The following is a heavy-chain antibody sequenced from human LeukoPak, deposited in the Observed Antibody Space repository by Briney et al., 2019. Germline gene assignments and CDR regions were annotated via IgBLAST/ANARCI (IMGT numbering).Heavy chain of an antibody. V-gene: IGHV3-48*03. CDR3: ARGGLPKPFDY. CDR1: GFTFNSYA. CDR2: VSSSGSII. D-gene: IGHD1-14*01. Sequence: PGGSLRLSCAASGFTFNSYAMSWVRQAPGKGLEWVSYVSSSGSIIYYADSVKGRFTISRDNAKNSLYLQMNSLRAEDTAVYYCARGGLPKPFDYWGQGTLVTVSS. J-gene: IGHJ4*02.